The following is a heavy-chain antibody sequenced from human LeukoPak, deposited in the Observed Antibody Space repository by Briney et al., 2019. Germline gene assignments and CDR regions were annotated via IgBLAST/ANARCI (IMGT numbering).Heavy chain of an antibody. Sequence: AETLRLSCAASGFSFSTYYMNWVRQAPGKGLEWISYIYSSSSATYYADSLKGRSTISEDNVNNSLYLDMDSLRVDDTGVYYCARSATRFSNGWYGQVDFDSWGQGSLVIVSS. CDR3: ARSATRFSNGWYGQVDFDS. J-gene: IGHJ4*02. CDR2: IYSSSSAT. D-gene: IGHD6-19*01. V-gene: IGHV3-48*01. CDR1: GFSFSTYY.